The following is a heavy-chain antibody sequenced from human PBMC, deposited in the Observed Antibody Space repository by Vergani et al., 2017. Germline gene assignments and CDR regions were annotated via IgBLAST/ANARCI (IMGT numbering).Heavy chain of an antibody. CDR3: ARITDSSGSYYYYGMDV. Sequence: QITLKESGPTLVKPTQTLTLTCTFSGFTLSTSGVGVGWIRQPPGKALEWLALIYWNDDKRDSPSLKSRLTITKDTSKNQVVLTMTNMDPVDTATYYCARITDSSGSYYYYGMDVWGQGTTVTVSS. V-gene: IGHV2-5*01. D-gene: IGHD3-22*01. CDR2: IYWNDDK. CDR1: GFTLSTSGVG. J-gene: IGHJ6*02.